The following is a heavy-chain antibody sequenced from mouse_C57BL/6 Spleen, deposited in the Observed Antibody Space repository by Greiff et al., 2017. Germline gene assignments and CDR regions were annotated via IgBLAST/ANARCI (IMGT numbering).Heavy chain of an antibody. CDR3: ARQGVTTFDY. CDR1: GYTFTDYN. CDR2: INPNNGGT. J-gene: IGHJ2*01. V-gene: IGHV1-22*01. D-gene: IGHD2-2*01. Sequence: IQLQQSGPELVKPGASVKMSCKASGYTFTDYNMHWVKQSHGKSLEWIGYINPNNGGTSYNQKFKGKATLTVNKSSSTAYMELRSLTSEDSAVYYCARQGVTTFDYWGQGTTLTVSS.